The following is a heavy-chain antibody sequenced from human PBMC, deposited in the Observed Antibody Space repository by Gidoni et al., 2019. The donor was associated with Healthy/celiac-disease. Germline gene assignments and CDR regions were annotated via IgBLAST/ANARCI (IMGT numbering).Heavy chain of an antibody. D-gene: IGHD3-10*01. CDR1: GFTFSSYG. J-gene: IGHJ6*02. Sequence: QVQLVESGGGVVQPGRSRRLSCAASGFTFSSYGMHWVRQAPGKGLEWVAVKSYNGSNKYEAGSVKGRFTISRDNSKNTLYLQMNSLRAEDTAVYYCAKRNYYGSSHYYYYGMDVWGQGTTVTVSS. CDR2: KSYNGSNK. CDR3: AKRNYYGSSHYYYYGMDV. V-gene: IGHV3-30*18.